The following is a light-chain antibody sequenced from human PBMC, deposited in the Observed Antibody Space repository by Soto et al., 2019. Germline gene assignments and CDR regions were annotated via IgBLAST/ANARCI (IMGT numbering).Light chain of an antibody. J-gene: IGKJ2*01. CDR1: QSISSY. CDR3: QHRRA. CDR2: DAF. Sequence: EIVLTQSPATLSLSPGERATPSCRASQSISSYLAWYQQKPGQAPRLLIYDAFNRATGIPARFSGSGSGTDFTLTISSLEPEDFAVYYCQHRRAFGQGTKLEIK. V-gene: IGKV3-11*01.